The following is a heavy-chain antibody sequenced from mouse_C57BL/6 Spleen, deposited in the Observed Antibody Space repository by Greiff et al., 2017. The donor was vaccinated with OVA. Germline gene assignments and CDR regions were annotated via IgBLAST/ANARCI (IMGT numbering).Heavy chain of an antibody. D-gene: IGHD4-1*01. CDR3: ARRENWEDYAMDY. CDR2: IWSGGST. V-gene: IGHV2-2*01. J-gene: IGHJ4*01. Sequence: VKLQESGPGLVQPSQSLSITCTVSGFSLTSYGVHWVRQSPGKGLEWLGVIWSGGSTDYNAAFISRLSISKDNSKSQVFCKMSSLQADDTAIYYCARRENWEDYAMDYWGQGTSVTVSS. CDR1: GFSLTSYG.